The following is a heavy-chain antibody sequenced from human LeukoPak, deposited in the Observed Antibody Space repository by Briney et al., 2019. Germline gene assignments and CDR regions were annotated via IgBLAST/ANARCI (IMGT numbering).Heavy chain of an antibody. CDR3: ARVRTVTYFDY. CDR2: IYYSGST. J-gene: IGHJ4*02. D-gene: IGHD4-17*01. Sequence: PSGTLSLTCAVSGGSISSSSYYWGWIRQPPGTGLEWIGSIYYSGSTYYNPSLKSRVTISVDTSKNQFSLKLSSVTAADTAVYYCARVRTVTYFDYWGQGTLVTVSS. V-gene: IGHV4-39*07. CDR1: GGSISSSSYY.